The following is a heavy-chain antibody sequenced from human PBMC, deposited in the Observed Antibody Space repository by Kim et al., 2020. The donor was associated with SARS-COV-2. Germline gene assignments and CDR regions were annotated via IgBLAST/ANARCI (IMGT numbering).Heavy chain of an antibody. CDR3: ARDGDYIATFDY. Sequence: NYNPSLESRVTISVDKSKNQFSLKLSSVTAADTAVYYCARDGDYIATFDYWGQGTLVTVSS. D-gene: IGHD4-17*01. J-gene: IGHJ4*02. V-gene: IGHV4-4*02.